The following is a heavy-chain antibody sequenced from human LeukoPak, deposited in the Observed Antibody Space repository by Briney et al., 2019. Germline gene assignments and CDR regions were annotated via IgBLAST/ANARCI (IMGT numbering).Heavy chain of an antibody. V-gene: IGHV1-8*01. D-gene: IGHD1-1*01. J-gene: IGHJ5*02. CDR3: ARGSWTRTWFDP. CDR2: MNPNSGNT. CDR1: GYTFTSYD. Sequence: ASVKVSCKASGYTFTSYDINRVRQATGQGLEWMGWMNPNSGNTGYAQKFQGRVTMTRNTSISTAYMELSGLRSEDTAVYYCARGSWTRTWFDPWGQGTLVTVSS.